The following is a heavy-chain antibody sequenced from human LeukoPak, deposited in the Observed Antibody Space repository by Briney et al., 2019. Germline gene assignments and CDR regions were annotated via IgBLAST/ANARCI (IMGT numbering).Heavy chain of an antibody. CDR2: ISSSRTI. CDR3: EKVAVVLNFFDY. Sequence: GGSLGLSCAASGFTFSDYYMNWVRQAPGKGLEWVSSISSSRTIYYADSVKGRFTISRDNAKNSLYRQINSLRAEDTDVYHWEKVAVVLNFFDYWGQGTLVTVSS. J-gene: IGHJ4*02. CDR1: GFTFSDYY. V-gene: IGHV3-69-1*02. D-gene: IGHD6-19*01.